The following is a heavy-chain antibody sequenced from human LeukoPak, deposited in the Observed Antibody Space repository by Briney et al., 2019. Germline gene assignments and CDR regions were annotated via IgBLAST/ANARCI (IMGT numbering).Heavy chain of an antibody. CDR2: SKNKANGYTT. D-gene: IGHD3-10*02. V-gene: IGHV3-72*01. J-gene: IGHJ6*04. Sequence: GGSLRLSCAASGFTLSDQYIDWVRQAPGKGLEWVGRSKNKANGYTTEYAASVKGRFTISRDDSKNSLYLQMNSLKTEDTALYYCAELGITMIGGVWGKGTTVTISS. CDR3: AELGITMIGGV. CDR1: GFTLSDQY.